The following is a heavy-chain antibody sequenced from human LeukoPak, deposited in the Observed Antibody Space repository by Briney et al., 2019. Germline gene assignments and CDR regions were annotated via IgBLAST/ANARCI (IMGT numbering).Heavy chain of an antibody. D-gene: IGHD5-18*01. CDR2: IYSGGST. J-gene: IGHJ6*02. CDR1: GFTVSSNY. CDR3: ASSGYSYYYYGMDV. Sequence: LAGGSLRFSCAASGFTVSSNYMSWVRQAPGKGLEWVSVIYSGGSTYYADSVKGRFTISRDNSKNTLYLQMNSLRAEDTAVYYCASSGYSYYYYGMDVWGQGTTVTVSS. V-gene: IGHV3-66*01.